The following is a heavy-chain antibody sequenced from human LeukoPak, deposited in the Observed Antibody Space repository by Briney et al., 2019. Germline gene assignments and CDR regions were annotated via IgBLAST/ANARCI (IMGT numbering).Heavy chain of an antibody. V-gene: IGHV1-18*01. CDR2: ISAYNGNT. D-gene: IGHD3-10*01. CDR1: GYTFTSYG. J-gene: IGHJ6*02. CDR3: ARDRSVGAVFNGMDV. Sequence: GASVKVSCKASGYTFTSYGISWVRQAPGQGLEWMGWISAYNGNTNYAQKLQGRVTMTTDTSTSTVYMELSSLRSEDTAVYYCARDRSVGAVFNGMDVWGQGTTVTVSS.